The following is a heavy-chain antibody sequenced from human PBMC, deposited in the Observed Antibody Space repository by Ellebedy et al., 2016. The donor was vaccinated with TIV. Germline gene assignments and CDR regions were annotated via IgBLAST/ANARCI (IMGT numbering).Heavy chain of an antibody. CDR3: ARDFPSHPPYSSGWYGAFDI. J-gene: IGHJ3*02. CDR1: GFTFSSYA. V-gene: IGHV3-30*01. Sequence: GESLKISCAASGFTFSSYAMHWVRQAPGKGLEWVAVISYDGSNKYYADSVKGRFTISRDNSKNTLYLQMNSLRAEDTAVYYCARDFPSHPPYSSGWYGAFDIWGQGTMVTVSS. CDR2: ISYDGSNK. D-gene: IGHD6-19*01.